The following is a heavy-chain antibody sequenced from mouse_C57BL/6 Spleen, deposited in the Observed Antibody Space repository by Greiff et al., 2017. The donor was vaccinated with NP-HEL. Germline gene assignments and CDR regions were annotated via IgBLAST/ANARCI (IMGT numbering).Heavy chain of an antibody. Sequence: EVQLQQSGPELVKPGASVKISCKASGYSFTGYYMHWVKQSSEKSLEWIGEINPSTGGTSYNQKFKGKATLTVDKSSSTAYMQLKSLTSEDSAVYYCASITTVVGDYWGQGTTLTVSS. CDR1: GYSFTGYY. D-gene: IGHD1-1*01. CDR2: INPSTGGT. J-gene: IGHJ2*01. V-gene: IGHV1-43*01. CDR3: ASITTVVGDY.